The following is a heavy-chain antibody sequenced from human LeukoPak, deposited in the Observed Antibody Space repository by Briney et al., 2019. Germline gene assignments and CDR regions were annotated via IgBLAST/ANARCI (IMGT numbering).Heavy chain of an antibody. CDR1: GFTFSSYA. V-gene: IGHV3-30*04. Sequence: PGGSLRLSCAASGFTFSSYAMHWVRQAPGKGLEWVAVISYDGSNKYYADSVKGRFTISRDNSKNTLYLQMNSLRAEDTAVYYCAREYIKRSGYEGGFDYWGQGTLVTVSS. D-gene: IGHD5-12*01. J-gene: IGHJ4*02. CDR3: AREYIKRSGYEGGFDY. CDR2: ISYDGSNK.